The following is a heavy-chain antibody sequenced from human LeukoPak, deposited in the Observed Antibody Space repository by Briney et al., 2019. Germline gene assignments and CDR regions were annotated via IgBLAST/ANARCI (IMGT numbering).Heavy chain of an antibody. Sequence: PSETLSLTCTVSGGSISSGSYYWGWIRQPPGKGLEWVGSIYYSGSTYYNPSLKSRVTISVDTSKKQFSLKLNSVTAADTAVYYCAREVAASNWSYWGQGTLVTVSS. CDR2: IYYSGST. D-gene: IGHD6-13*01. CDR3: AREVAASNWSY. V-gene: IGHV4-39*01. CDR1: GGSISSGSYY. J-gene: IGHJ4*02.